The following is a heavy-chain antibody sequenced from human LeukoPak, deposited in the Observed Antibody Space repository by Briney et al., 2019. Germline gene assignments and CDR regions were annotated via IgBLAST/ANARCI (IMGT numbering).Heavy chain of an antibody. CDR1: GFTFSSYA. V-gene: IGHV3-64*01. CDR3: ARRGAVSGGSDY. Sequence: GGSLRLSCAASGFTFSSYAMHWVRQAPGKGLEYVSVISSNGGSTYYANSVKGRFTISRDNSKNTLYLQMGSLRAEDMAVYYCARRGAVSGGSDYWGQGTLVTVSS. J-gene: IGHJ4*02. CDR2: ISSNGGST. D-gene: IGHD3-16*01.